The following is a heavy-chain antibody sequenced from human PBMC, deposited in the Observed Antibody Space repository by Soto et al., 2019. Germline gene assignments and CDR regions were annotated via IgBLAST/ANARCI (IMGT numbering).Heavy chain of an antibody. CDR3: ASANGAAAGPSYFDY. V-gene: IGHV4-4*02. CDR2: IYHSGST. CDR1: GGSISSSNW. D-gene: IGHD6-13*01. J-gene: IGHJ4*02. Sequence: PSETLSLTCAFSGGSISSSNWWSWVRQPPGKGLEWIGEIYHSGSTNYNPSLKSRVTISVDKSKNQFSLKLSSVTAADTAVYYCASANGAAAGPSYFDYWGQGTLVTVSS.